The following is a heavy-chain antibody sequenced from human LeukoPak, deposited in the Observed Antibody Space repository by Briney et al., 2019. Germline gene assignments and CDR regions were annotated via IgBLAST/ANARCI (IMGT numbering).Heavy chain of an antibody. CDR2: INSDGRST. Sequence: GGSLRLSCAASGFTLSTYWMHWVRQAPGKGLMWVSGINSDGRSTNYADSVKGRFTISRDNAKNTLYLQMNSLRAEDTAVYYCARDRGYTQDYWGQGTLVTVSS. D-gene: IGHD5-12*01. CDR1: GFTLSTYW. CDR3: ARDRGYTQDY. V-gene: IGHV3-74*01. J-gene: IGHJ4*02.